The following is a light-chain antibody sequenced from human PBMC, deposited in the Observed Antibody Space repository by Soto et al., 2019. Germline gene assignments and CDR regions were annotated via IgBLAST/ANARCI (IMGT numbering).Light chain of an antibody. CDR1: QSVSSS. CDR3: QQRSDWPTWT. CDR2: DAS. Sequence: EIVLTQSPATLSLSPGERATLSCRASQSVSSSLAWYQQKPGLPPRLLIYDASNRAAGIPARFSGSGSGTDLAFTITSIGPQDFAVYYCQQRSDWPTWTFGQGTKVEIK. J-gene: IGKJ1*01. V-gene: IGKV3-11*01.